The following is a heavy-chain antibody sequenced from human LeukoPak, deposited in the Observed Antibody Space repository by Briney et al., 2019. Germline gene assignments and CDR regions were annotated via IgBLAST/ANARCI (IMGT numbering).Heavy chain of an antibody. Sequence: GASVKVSCKASGYTFTSYGISWVRQAPGQGLEWMGWISAYNGNTNYAQKLQGRVTMTTGTSTSTAYMELRSLRSDDTAVYYCARDRGYSGYDIDYYGMDVWGKGTTVTVSS. D-gene: IGHD5-12*01. CDR3: ARDRGYSGYDIDYYGMDV. CDR2: ISAYNGNT. V-gene: IGHV1-18*04. CDR1: GYTFTSYG. J-gene: IGHJ6*04.